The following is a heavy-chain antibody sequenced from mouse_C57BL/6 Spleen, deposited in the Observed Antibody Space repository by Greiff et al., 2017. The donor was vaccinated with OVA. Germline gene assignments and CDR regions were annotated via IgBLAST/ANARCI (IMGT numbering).Heavy chain of an antibody. Sequence: EVQRVESGPELVKPGASVKIPCKASGYTFTDYNMDWVKQSHGKSLEWIGDINPNNGGTIYNQKFKGKATLTVDKSSSTAYMELRSLTSEDTAVYYCARGYEAGSKYAMDYWGQGTSVTVSS. CDR3: ARGYEAGSKYAMDY. CDR2: INPNNGGT. J-gene: IGHJ4*01. D-gene: IGHD2-3*01. CDR1: GYTFTDYN. V-gene: IGHV1-18*01.